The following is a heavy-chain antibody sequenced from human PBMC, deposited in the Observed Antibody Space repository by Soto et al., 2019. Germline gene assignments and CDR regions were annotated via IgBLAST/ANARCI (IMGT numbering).Heavy chain of an antibody. D-gene: IGHD2-2*01. Sequence: GASVKVSFKASGYTFANYDINWVRQATGQGLEWMGWVNPHGGNTCYAQRLQGRVSMTSDTSTTTAYMDLTSLTSDDTAGYFCARGWELPAATFDYWGQGTLVTVSS. CDR1: GYTFANYD. V-gene: IGHV1-8*01. J-gene: IGHJ4*02. CDR3: ARGWELPAATFDY. CDR2: VNPHGGNT.